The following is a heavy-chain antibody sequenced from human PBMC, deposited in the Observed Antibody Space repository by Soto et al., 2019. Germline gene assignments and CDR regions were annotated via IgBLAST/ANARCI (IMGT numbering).Heavy chain of an antibody. V-gene: IGHV2-5*01. CDR1: GFSLSTIGVG. CDR3: ARLTYGINDY. J-gene: IGHJ4*02. D-gene: IGHD1-20*01. Sequence: SGPTLVNPTQTLTLTCTVSGFSLSTIGVGVGWIRQPPGKALEWLALIFWNDDKRYSPSLRTRLTITKDTSKNQVVLTMTNMDPVDTATYYCARLTYGINDYWGQATLVTVSS. CDR2: IFWNDDK.